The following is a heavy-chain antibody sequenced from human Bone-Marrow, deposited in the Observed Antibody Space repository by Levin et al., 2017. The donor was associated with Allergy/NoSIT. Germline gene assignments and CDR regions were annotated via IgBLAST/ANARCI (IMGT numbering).Heavy chain of an antibody. V-gene: IGHV3-33*01. CDR2: IWYDGSNK. D-gene: IGHD2-2*01. CDR1: GFTFSSYG. Sequence: PGGSLRLSCAASGFTFSSYGMHWVRQAPGKGLEWVAVIWYDGSNKYYADSVKGRFTISRDNSKNTLYLQMNSLRAEDTAVYYCARDALAKNCSSTSCYLFGSMDVWGQGTTVTVSS. J-gene: IGHJ6*02. CDR3: ARDALAKNCSSTSCYLFGSMDV.